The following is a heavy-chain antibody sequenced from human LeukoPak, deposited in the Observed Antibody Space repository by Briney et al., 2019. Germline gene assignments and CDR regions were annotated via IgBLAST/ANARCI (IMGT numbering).Heavy chain of an antibody. V-gene: IGHV3-74*01. CDR1: GFTFSSYW. Sequence: QPGGSLRLSCAASGFTFSSYWMHWVRQAPGKGLVWVSRINSDGSSTSYADSVKGRFTISRDNAKDTLYLQMNSLRAEDTAVYYCARGPPDKYSSSWYVNYWGQGTLVTVSS. J-gene: IGHJ4*02. CDR2: INSDGSST. D-gene: IGHD6-13*01. CDR3: ARGPPDKYSSSWYVNY.